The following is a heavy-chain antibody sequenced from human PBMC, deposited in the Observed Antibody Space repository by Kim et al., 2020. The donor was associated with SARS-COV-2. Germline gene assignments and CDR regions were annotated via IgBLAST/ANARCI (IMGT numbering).Heavy chain of an antibody. J-gene: IGHJ4*02. D-gene: IGHD6-13*01. CDR3: ARDEVPQHPSYIDY. CDR1: GFTFSGFA. Sequence: GGSLRLSCAASGFTFSGFAMHWVRQAPGKGLEWVAVISYDGRNKFYADSVKGRFTISRDNSKNTLFLQMDSLRVEDTAVYYCARDEVPQHPSYIDYWGQGTLVTVSS. V-gene: IGHV3-30*04. CDR2: ISYDGRNK.